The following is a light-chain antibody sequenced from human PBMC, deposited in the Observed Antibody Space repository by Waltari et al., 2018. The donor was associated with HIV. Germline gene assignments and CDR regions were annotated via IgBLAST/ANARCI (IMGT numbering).Light chain of an antibody. CDR1: SSDVGGYIY. Sequence: QSALTQPASVSGSPGQSITISCTGTSSDVGGYIYASWYQQHPGKAPKLVIYDVSNRPSGVSNRFSGSKSGNTASLTISGLQAEDEADYYCSSYTSSSTYVFGTGTKVTVL. CDR2: DVS. J-gene: IGLJ1*01. V-gene: IGLV2-14*03. CDR3: SSYTSSSTYV.